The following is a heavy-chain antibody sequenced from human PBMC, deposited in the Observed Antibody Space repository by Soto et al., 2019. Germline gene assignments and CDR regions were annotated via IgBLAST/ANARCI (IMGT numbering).Heavy chain of an antibody. CDR1: GGSISSGGYS. D-gene: IGHD2-15*01. V-gene: IGHV4-30-2*01. CDR3: ARFPTYCSGGSGGAY. Sequence: QLQLQESGSGLVKPSQTLSLTCAVSGGSISSGGYSWSWIRQPPGKGLEGIGYIYQNGNTYYNPSLKSRVTISVDRSKNQFSLMLSSVTAADTSVYYCARFPTYCSGGSGGAYWGQGTLVTVSS. CDR2: IYQNGNT. J-gene: IGHJ4*02.